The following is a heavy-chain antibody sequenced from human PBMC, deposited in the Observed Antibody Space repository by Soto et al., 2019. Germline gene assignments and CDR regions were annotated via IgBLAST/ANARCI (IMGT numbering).Heavy chain of an antibody. J-gene: IGHJ6*02. CDR3: ASHGRDD. Sequence: GGSLRLSCAASGFTFSDSWMTWVRQAPGKGPEWVANIKHDGSEKYYVDSVKGRFTISRDNAKNSLFLQMNSLRAEDTAVYYCASHGRDDWGQGTTVTVSS. CDR1: GFTFSDSW. CDR2: IKHDGSEK. V-gene: IGHV3-7*01. D-gene: IGHD1-26*01.